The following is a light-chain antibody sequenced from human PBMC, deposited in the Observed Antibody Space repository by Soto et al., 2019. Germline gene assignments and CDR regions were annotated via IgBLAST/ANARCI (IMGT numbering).Light chain of an antibody. CDR2: AAF. J-gene: IGKJ2*01. CDR1: QSISSY. Sequence: DIQMTQSPSSLSASVGDRVTVTCRASQSISSYLNWYQQKRGKAPKLLIYAAFSLQSGVPSRFSGSVSGTDFTLTISSQQPEDFATYYCQQSYSNPATFGQGTKLEIK. CDR3: QQSYSNPAT. V-gene: IGKV1-39*01.